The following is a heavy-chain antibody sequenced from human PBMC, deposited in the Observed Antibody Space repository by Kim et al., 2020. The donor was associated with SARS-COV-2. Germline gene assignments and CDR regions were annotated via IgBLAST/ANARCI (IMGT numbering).Heavy chain of an antibody. CDR3: TRDLGYSSSSMGWFDP. CDR1: GFTFGDYA. V-gene: IGHV3-49*04. D-gene: IGHD6-6*01. Sequence: GGSLRLSCTASGFTFGDYAMSWVRQAPGKGLEWVGFIRSKAYGGTTEYAASVKGRFTISRDDSKSIAYLQMNSLKTEDTAVYYCTRDLGYSSSSMGWFDPWGQGTLVTVSS. CDR2: IRSKAYGGTT. J-gene: IGHJ5*02.